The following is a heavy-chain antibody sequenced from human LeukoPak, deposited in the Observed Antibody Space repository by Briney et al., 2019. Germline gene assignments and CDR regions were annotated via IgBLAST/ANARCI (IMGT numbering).Heavy chain of an antibody. CDR1: GYIFTTFG. D-gene: IGHD3-22*01. CDR2: ISSNNGNT. J-gene: IGHJ4*02. Sequence: GASVKVSCKASGYIFTTFGFTWVRQAPGQGLEWMGWISSNNGNTNYAQNLQGRATMTTDTLTNTAYMELRSLRSDDTAVYFCARGRSYYDNSDYHETGFDYWGQGTLVTVSS. V-gene: IGHV1-18*01. CDR3: ARGRSYYDNSDYHETGFDY.